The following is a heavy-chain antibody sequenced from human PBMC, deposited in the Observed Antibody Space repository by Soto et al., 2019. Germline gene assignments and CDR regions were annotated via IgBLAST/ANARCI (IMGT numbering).Heavy chain of an antibody. D-gene: IGHD3-22*01. Sequence: QLQLQESVPGLVKPSETLSLTCTVSGGAISSSSYYWGWIRQPPGKGLEWIGSIYYSGSTYYNPSLKSRVTISVDTSKNQFSLKLSSVTAADTAVYYCARNLVAGRRTMIVVVPDAFDIWGQGTMVTVSS. V-gene: IGHV4-39*01. CDR2: IYYSGST. CDR3: ARNLVAGRRTMIVVVPDAFDI. CDR1: GGAISSSSYY. J-gene: IGHJ3*02.